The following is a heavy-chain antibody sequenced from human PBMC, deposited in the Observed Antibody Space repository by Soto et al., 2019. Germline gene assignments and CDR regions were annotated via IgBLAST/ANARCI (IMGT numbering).Heavy chain of an antibody. CDR1: GGTFSSYV. D-gene: IGHD2-15*01. CDR3: ARDLGGCSGGSCRYNWFDP. Sequence: SVKVSCKASGGTFSSYVISWVRQAPGQGPEWMGGIIPMYGTVNYVQKFQDRVTIIADTSTSTAYMELSSLRSEDTAVYYCARDLGGCSGGSCRYNWFDPWGQGTLVTVSS. CDR2: IIPMYGTV. J-gene: IGHJ5*02. V-gene: IGHV1-69*06.